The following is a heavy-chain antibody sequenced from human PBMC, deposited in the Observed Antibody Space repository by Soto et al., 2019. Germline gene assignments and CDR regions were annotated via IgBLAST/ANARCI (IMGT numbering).Heavy chain of an antibody. V-gene: IGHV4-59*01. CDR3: AREGVSSSWYYYYGMEV. D-gene: IGHD6-13*01. Sequence: SETLSLTCTVSGGSISSYYWNWIRQPPGKGLEWIGYIYYSGSTNYNLSLKSRVTISVDTSKNQFSLKLSSVTAADTAVYYCAREGVSSSWYYYYGMEVWGQGTTVTVSS. CDR1: GGSISSYY. J-gene: IGHJ6*02. CDR2: IYYSGST.